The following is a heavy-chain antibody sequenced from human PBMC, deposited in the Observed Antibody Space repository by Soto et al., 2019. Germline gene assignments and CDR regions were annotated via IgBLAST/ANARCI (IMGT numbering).Heavy chain of an antibody. CDR3: ARNGQLLPGFTYYYMDV. J-gene: IGHJ6*03. V-gene: IGHV1-18*01. Sequence: ASVKVSCKASGYTFTSYGISWVRQAPGQGLEWMGWISAYNGNTNYAQKLQGRVTMTTDTSTSTAYMELSSLRSDDTAVYYCARNGQLLPGFTYYYMDVWGKGTTVTVSS. CDR1: GYTFTSYG. CDR2: ISAYNGNT. D-gene: IGHD2-2*01.